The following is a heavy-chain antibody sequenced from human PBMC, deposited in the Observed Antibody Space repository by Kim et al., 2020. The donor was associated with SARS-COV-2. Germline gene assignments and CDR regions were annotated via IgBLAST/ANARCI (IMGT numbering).Heavy chain of an antibody. D-gene: IGHD3-10*01. J-gene: IGHJ5*02. CDR1: GFIFSSYA. V-gene: IGHV3-30-3*01. Sequence: GGSLRLSCAASGFIFSSYAMNWVRQAPGKGLEWVAFISFDGNIKYYPDSVKGRFTISRDDSKNTLVLQMNSLRPEDTAVYYCARGGIRYRGSGGYSNWFDPWGQGTLVTVSS. CDR2: ISFDGNIK. CDR3: ARGGIRYRGSGGYSNWFDP.